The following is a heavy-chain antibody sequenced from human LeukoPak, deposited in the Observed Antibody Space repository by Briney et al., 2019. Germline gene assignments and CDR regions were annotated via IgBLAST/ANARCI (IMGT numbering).Heavy chain of an antibody. CDR1: GYTFTNYD. CDR2: MNPNSGNT. CDR3: ARGAGYCSSTSCPKTYYYYYMGV. D-gene: IGHD2-2*03. Sequence: GASVKVSCKASGYTFTNYDINWVRQATGQGLEWMGWMNPNSGNTGYAQKFQGRVTMTRDASISTAYMELSSLRSEDTAVYYCARGAGYCSSTSCPKTYYYYYMGVWGKGTTVTVSS. V-gene: IGHV1-8*01. J-gene: IGHJ6*03.